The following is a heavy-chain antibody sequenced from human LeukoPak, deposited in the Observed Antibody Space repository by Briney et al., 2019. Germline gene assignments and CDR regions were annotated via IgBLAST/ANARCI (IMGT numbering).Heavy chain of an antibody. CDR1: GFTFSSYG. J-gene: IGHJ4*02. CDR3: AKVLVGTTCFEY. D-gene: IGHD1-7*01. CDR2: ISGSGGST. Sequence: AGGSLRLSCAASGFTFSSYGMSWVRQAPGKGLEWVSAISGSGGSTYYADSVKGRFTMSRDNSKNTLYLQMNSLRAEDTAVYYCAKVLVGTTCFEYWGQGTLVTVSS. V-gene: IGHV3-23*01.